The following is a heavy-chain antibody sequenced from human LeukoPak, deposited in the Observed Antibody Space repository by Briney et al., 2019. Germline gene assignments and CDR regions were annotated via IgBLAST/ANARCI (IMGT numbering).Heavy chain of an antibody. Sequence: WASVKVSCKASGYTFTSYGISWVRQAPGQGLEWMGWISAYNGNTNYAQKLQGRVTMTTDTSTSTAYMELRSLRSDDTAVYYCARVPQCSSGWYVGFDYWGQGTLVTVSS. J-gene: IGHJ4*02. D-gene: IGHD6-19*01. CDR3: ARVPQCSSGWYVGFDY. CDR1: GYTFTSYG. V-gene: IGHV1-18*01. CDR2: ISAYNGNT.